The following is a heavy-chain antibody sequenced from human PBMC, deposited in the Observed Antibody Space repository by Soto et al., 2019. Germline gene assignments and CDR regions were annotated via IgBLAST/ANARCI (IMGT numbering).Heavy chain of an antibody. CDR2: INHSGST. CDR1: GGSFSGYY. V-gene: IGHV4-34*01. CDR3: ARVLRRSRSGTKNWFDP. Sequence: SETLSLTCAVYGGSFSGYYWSWIRQPPGKGLEWIGEINHSGSTNYNPSLKSRVTISVDTSKNQFSLKLSSVTAADTAVYYCARVLRRSRSGTKNWFDPWGQGTLVTVSS. J-gene: IGHJ5*02. D-gene: IGHD6-19*01.